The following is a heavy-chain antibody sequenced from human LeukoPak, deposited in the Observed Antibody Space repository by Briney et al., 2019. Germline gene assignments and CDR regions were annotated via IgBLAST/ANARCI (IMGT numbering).Heavy chain of an antibody. J-gene: IGHJ5*02. CDR1: GYSISSGYY. V-gene: IGHV4-38-2*01. CDR3: ARLLAARLSWFDP. D-gene: IGHD6-6*01. Sequence: PSETLSLTCAVSGYSISSGYYWGWIRQPPGKGLEWIGSIYHSGSTYYNPSLKSRVTISVDTSKNQFSLKLSSVTAADTAVYYCARLLAARLSWFDPWGQGTLVTVSS. CDR2: IYHSGST.